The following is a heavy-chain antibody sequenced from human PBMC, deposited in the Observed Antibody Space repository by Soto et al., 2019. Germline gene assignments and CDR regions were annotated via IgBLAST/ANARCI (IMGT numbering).Heavy chain of an antibody. CDR3: VKQMTTWTDSFFDF. J-gene: IGHJ4*02. CDR2: LGPDGRNT. V-gene: IGHV3-23*01. D-gene: IGHD4-17*01. CDR1: EFSFSSYA. Sequence: GGSLRLSCVASEFSFSSYAMTGVRQAAGKGLQWVAGLGPDGRNTFYGESVRGRFTISRDNSRNTLYLQMSSLRAEDTAVYFCVKQMTTWTDSFFDFWGQGIQVTVSS.